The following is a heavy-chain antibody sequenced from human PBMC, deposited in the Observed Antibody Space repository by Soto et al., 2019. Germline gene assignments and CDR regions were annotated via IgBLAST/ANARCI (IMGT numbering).Heavy chain of an antibody. V-gene: IGHV1-2*02. J-gene: IGHJ6*02. D-gene: IGHD2-2*02. CDR1: GYTFSGYY. CDR3: ARSLTEGYCTITGCYTRPLYGMDV. Sequence: QEQLVQTGAEVKKPGASVKVSCKASGYTFSGYYIHWLRQAPGQGLEWMGWINPNSGGTNYAQKVQGRVTVTRDTATSTAYMELSRLTSDDTAVYYCARSLTEGYCTITGCYTRPLYGMDVWGQGTTVTVSS. CDR2: INPNSGGT.